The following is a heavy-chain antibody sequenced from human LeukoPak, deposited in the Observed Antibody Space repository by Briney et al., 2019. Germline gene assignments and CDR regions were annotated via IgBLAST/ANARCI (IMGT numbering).Heavy chain of an antibody. D-gene: IGHD6-25*01. Sequence: SETLSLTCAVYGGSFSGYYWSWIRQPPGKGLEWIGEINHSGSTNYNPSLKSRVTISVDTSENQFSLKLSSVTAADTAVYYCARGRADLFFDYWGQGTLVTVSS. CDR2: INHSGST. CDR1: GGSFSGYY. CDR3: ARGRADLFFDY. J-gene: IGHJ4*02. V-gene: IGHV4-34*01.